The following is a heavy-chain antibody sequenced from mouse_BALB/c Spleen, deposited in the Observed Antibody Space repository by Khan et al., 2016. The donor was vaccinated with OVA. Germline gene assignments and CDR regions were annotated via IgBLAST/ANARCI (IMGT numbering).Heavy chain of an antibody. D-gene: IGHD2-14*01. CDR3: ARVGYSETMDY. V-gene: IGHV9-3-1*01. J-gene: IGHJ4*01. CDR1: GYTFTNYG. CDR2: INTYTGEP. Sequence: QVQLQQSGPELKKPGETVKISCKASGYTFTNYGMNWVKQAPGKGLKWMGFINTYTGEPTYADDFKGRFAFSLETSASTAYLQINNLKNEDTSTYFCARVGYSETMDYWGQGTSVTVSS.